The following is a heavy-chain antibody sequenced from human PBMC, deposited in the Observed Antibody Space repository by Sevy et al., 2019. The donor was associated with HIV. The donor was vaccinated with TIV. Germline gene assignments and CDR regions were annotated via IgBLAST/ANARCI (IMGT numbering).Heavy chain of an antibody. CDR3: EGGYCSSTSCYMGIDY. V-gene: IGHV5-51*01. J-gene: IGHJ4*02. CDR1: RYSFTNYW. CDR2: IFPGDSDS. Sequence: GESLKISCKVSRYSFTNYWIAWVRQMPGNGLEWMGIIFPGDSDSRYSPSFQGQVTISADKSSSTVFLQWSSLKASDTAIYYCEGGYCSSTSCYMGIDYWGQGTLVTVSS. D-gene: IGHD2-2*02.